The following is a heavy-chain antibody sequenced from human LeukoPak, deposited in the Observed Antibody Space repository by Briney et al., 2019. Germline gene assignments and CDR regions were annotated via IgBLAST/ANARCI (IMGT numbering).Heavy chain of an antibody. V-gene: IGHV5-51*01. CDR2: IYPGDSDT. D-gene: IGHD2-8*01. J-gene: IGHJ1*01. CDR1: GYSFTNYW. Sequence: GESLKISFKGSGYSFTNYWIGWVRQMPGKGLEWMGFIYPGDSDTRYSPSFHGQVTISADKSISTAYLQWSSLKASDTAMYYCARRGSCSNGVCEYFQDWGQGTLVTVSS. CDR3: ARRGSCSNGVCEYFQD.